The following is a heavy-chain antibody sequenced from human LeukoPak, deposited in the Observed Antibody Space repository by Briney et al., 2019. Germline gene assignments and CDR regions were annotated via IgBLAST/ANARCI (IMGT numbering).Heavy chain of an antibody. Sequence: GGSLRLSCAASGIIVSSNQMSWVRQAPGKGLEWVSVIYSGGSTYYADSVKGRFIISRDNSKNTVNLQMNSLRVEDTAVYYCAKGRDFLLDYWAQGTLVTVSS. CDR3: AKGRDFLLDY. CDR2: IYSGGST. J-gene: IGHJ4*02. V-gene: IGHV3-66*01. CDR1: GIIVSSNQ. D-gene: IGHD2/OR15-2a*01.